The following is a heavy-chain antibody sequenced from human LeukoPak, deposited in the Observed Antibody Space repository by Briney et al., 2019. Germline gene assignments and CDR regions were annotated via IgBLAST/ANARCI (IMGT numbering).Heavy chain of an antibody. D-gene: IGHD3-10*01. CDR3: ARDGLYDLTVVQGVVTDYYYYYRDV. CDR2: INPYSGDT. CDR1: GYTFTGYY. V-gene: IGHV1-2*02. Sequence: ASVKVSCKASGYTFTGYYVHWVRQAPGQGLEWMGWINPYSGDTSYAQKFQGRVTMTRDTPISTAYMELSRLRFDDTAVYYCARDGLYDLTVVQGVVTDYYYYYRDVGGKGTTVTVSS. J-gene: IGHJ6*03.